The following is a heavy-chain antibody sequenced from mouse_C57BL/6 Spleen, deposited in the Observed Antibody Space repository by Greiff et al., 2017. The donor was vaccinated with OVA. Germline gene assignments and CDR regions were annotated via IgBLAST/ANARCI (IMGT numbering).Heavy chain of an antibody. CDR2: INYDGSST. J-gene: IGHJ2*01. CDR1: GFTFSDYY. Sequence: EVHLVESEGGLVQPGSSMKLSCTASGFTFSDYYMAWVRQVPEKGLEWVANINYDGSSTYYLDSLKSRFIISRDNAKNILYLQMSSLKSEDTATYYCARGGPNWVYYFDYWSQGTTLTVSS. V-gene: IGHV5-16*01. D-gene: IGHD4-1*02. CDR3: ARGGPNWVYYFDY.